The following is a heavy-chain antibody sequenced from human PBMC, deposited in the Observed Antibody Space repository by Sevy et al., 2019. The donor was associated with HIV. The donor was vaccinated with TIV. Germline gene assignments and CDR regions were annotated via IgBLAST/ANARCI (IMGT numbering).Heavy chain of an antibody. CDR2: ISYTGST. D-gene: IGHD3-3*01. J-gene: IGHJ6*02. CDR3: ARQVKSLKICGVVASYGMDV. V-gene: IGHV4-59*01. CDR1: GGSITNDN. Sequence: SETLSLTCTVSGGSITNDNWIWVRQPPNKGLEWVGYISYTGSTSYNPSLKSRVTISVDTSKNELSLKLTSVTDVDTAIYYCARQVKSLKICGVVASYGMDVWGQGTTVTVSS.